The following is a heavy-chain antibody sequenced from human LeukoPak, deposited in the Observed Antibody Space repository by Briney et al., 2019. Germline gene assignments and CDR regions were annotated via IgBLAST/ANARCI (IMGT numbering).Heavy chain of an antibody. Sequence: ASVKVSCKASGYTFTSYDINWVRQATGQGLEWMGWMNPNSGNTGYAQKFQGRVTMTRDMSTSTVYMELSSLRSEDTAVYYCARDLYSSSGPYYYYYYYMDVWGKGTTVTASS. CDR2: MNPNSGNT. D-gene: IGHD6-6*01. J-gene: IGHJ6*03. CDR1: GYTFTSYD. V-gene: IGHV1-8*02. CDR3: ARDLYSSSGPYYYYYYYMDV.